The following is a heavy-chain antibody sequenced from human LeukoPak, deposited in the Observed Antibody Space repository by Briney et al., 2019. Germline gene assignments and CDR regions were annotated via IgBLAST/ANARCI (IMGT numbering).Heavy chain of an antibody. CDR1: GFTVTSNY. J-gene: IGHJ4*02. V-gene: IGHV3-66*02. Sequence: PGVSLRLSCAASGFTVTSNYMSWVRQTPGKGLEWVSVIYSGGVTYYADSVKGRFTISRDNRKNTLFLQMNSLRAEDTAVYYCAREFSGSDGFFDCWGQGTLVTVSS. CDR3: AREFSGSDGFFDC. CDR2: IYSGGVT. D-gene: IGHD6-19*01.